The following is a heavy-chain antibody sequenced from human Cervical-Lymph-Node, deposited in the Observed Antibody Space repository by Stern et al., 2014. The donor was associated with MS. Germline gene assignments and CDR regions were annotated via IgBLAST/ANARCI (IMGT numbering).Heavy chain of an antibody. CDR1: GYTFSRYA. CDR3: ARETDTSGYYFDH. CDR2: INTNTGNP. J-gene: IGHJ4*02. Sequence: QVQLVQSGSELRKPGASVNISCKASGYTFSRYAVNWLRQVPGQGLEWMGWINTNTGNPTYARGITGRFVFSLDTSVTTAYLQISSLKADDTAIYYCARETDTSGYYFDHWGQGVLVTVSS. V-gene: IGHV7-4-1*02. D-gene: IGHD3-22*01.